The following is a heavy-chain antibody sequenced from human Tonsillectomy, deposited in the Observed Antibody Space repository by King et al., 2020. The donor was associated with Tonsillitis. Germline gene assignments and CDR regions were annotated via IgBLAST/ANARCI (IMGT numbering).Heavy chain of an antibody. CDR3: ARGSGGHYFDY. Sequence: HVQLVESGGGVVQPGRSLRLSCAASGFTFSSYGMHWVRQAPGKGLEWVAVIWYDGSNKYYADSVKGRFTISRDNSKNTLYLQMNSLGAEDTAVYYCARGSGGHYFDYWGQGTLVTVSS. D-gene: IGHD6-19*01. CDR2: IWYDGSNK. J-gene: IGHJ4*02. V-gene: IGHV3-33*08. CDR1: GFTFSSYG.